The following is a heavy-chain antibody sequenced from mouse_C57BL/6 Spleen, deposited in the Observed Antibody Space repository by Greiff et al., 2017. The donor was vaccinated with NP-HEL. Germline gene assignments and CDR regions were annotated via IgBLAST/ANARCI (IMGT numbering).Heavy chain of an antibody. CDR1: GFTFSNYW. CDR3: TKDDLYFDY. V-gene: IGHV6-3*01. D-gene: IGHD2-3*01. CDR2: IRLKSDNYAT. J-gene: IGHJ2*01. Sequence: DVHLVESGGGLVQPGGSMKLSCVASGFTFSNYWMNWVRQSPEKGLEWVAQIRLKSDNYATHYAESVKGRFTISRDDSKSSVYLQMNNLRAEDTGIYYCTKDDLYFDYWGQGTTLTVSS.